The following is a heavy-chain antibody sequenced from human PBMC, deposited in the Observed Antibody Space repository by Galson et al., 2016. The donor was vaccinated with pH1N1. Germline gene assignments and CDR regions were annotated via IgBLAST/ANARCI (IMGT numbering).Heavy chain of an antibody. V-gene: IGHV1-69*11. Sequence: SVKVSCKASGVIFSNDASSWVRQAPGQALEWMGRTIPLVGTANYAQRFQGRVTFTADESTGTRYFALSGLSCAATSVYYHDTSPSFSHAHLLADSWCQGTVTFTAHESTSTSYMELSGLTSEDTAVYYCARGPYFSDADAWGDSWGQGTRVTVSS. CDR3: DTSPSFSHAHLLADSWCQGTVTFTAHESTSTSYMELSGLTSEDTAVYYCARGPYFSDADAWGDS. CDR2: TIPLVGTA. CDR1: GVIFSNDA. J-gene: IGHJ4*02. D-gene: IGHD1-26*01.